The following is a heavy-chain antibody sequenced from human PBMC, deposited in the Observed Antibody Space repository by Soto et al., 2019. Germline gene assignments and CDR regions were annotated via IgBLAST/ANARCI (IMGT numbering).Heavy chain of an antibody. CDR2: IIYSGLT. D-gene: IGHD1-1*01. Sequence: PSDTPSLTGGAYGGSFSNYYWSWLRQSPGKGLEWIGEIIYSGLTNHNPSLKRRLTISVDTSKSQFSRKVRSLTAAGTAGYYCARGPIGTTRRSYYYYGMHVWGQGTRVTVSS. CDR1: GGSFSNYY. V-gene: IGHV4-34*01. J-gene: IGHJ6*02. CDR3: ARGPIGTTRRSYYYYGMHV.